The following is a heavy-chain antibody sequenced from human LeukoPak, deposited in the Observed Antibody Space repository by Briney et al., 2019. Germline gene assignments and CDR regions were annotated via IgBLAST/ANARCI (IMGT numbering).Heavy chain of an antibody. CDR1: GFTFSDHY. D-gene: IGHD1-26*01. J-gene: IGHJ3*02. CDR2: TRTKANSYTT. Sequence: GGSLRLSCAASGFTFSDHYMDWVRQAPGKGLEWVGRTRTKANSYTTEYAASVKGRFSISRDDSKNSLYLQMNSLKTEDTAVYYCARVGRYFDALDIWGQGTMVTVSS. CDR3: ARVGRYFDALDI. V-gene: IGHV3-72*01.